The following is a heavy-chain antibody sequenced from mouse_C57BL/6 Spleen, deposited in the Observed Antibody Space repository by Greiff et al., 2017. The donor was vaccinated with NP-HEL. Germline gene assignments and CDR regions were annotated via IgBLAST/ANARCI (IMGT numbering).Heavy chain of an antibody. CDR3: ARHEEEGDDGYYGYYFDY. CDR2: FYPGSGSI. D-gene: IGHD2-3*01. V-gene: IGHV1-62-2*01. J-gene: IGHJ2*01. CDR1: GYTFTEYT. Sequence: QVQLKQSGAELVKPGASVKLSCKASGYTFTEYTIHWVKQRSGQGLEWIGWFYPGSGSIKYNEKFKDKATLTADKSSSTVYMELSRLTSEDSAVYFCARHEEEGDDGYYGYYFDYWGQGTTLTVSS.